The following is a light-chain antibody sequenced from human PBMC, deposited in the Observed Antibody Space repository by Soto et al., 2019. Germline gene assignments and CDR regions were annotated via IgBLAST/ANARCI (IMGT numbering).Light chain of an antibody. Sequence: EILLTQSPCTLALSPGERATLSCRASQSVSSSYLAWYQQKPGQAPRLLIYGASSRATGIPDRFSGSGSGTDFTLTISRLEPEDFAVYYCQQYGSSPFGGGTKVDIK. CDR2: GAS. V-gene: IGKV3-20*01. CDR3: QQYGSSP. CDR1: QSVSSSY. J-gene: IGKJ4*01.